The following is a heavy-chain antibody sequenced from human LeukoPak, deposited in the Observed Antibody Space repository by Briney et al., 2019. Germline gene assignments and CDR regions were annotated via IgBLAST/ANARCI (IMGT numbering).Heavy chain of an antibody. D-gene: IGHD3-10*01. CDR3: AKGGFRGVPRYYFDY. CDR2: IRYDGSNK. J-gene: IGHJ4*02. CDR1: GFTFSSYG. V-gene: IGHV3-30*02. Sequence: GGSLRLSCAASGFTFSSYGMHWVRQAPGKGLEWVAFIRYDGSNKYYADSVKGRFTISRDNSKNTLYLQMNSLRAEDTAVYYRAKGGFRGVPRYYFDYWGQGTLVTVSS.